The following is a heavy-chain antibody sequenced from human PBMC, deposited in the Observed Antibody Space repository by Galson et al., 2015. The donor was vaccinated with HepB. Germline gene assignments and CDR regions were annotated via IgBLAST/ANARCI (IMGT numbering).Heavy chain of an antibody. Sequence: SLRLSCAASGFTFSSYGMHWVRQAPGKGLEWVAVIWYDGSNKYYADSVKGRFTISRDNSKNTPYLQMNSLRAEDTAVYYCARSGDYGSSLDDYWGQGTLVTVSS. CDR3: ARSGDYGSSLDDY. CDR2: IWYDGSNK. CDR1: GFTFSSYG. V-gene: IGHV3-33*01. J-gene: IGHJ4*02. D-gene: IGHD4-17*01.